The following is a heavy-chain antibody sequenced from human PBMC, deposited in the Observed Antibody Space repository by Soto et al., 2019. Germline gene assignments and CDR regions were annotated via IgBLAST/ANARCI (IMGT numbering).Heavy chain of an antibody. J-gene: IGHJ6*02. D-gene: IGHD2-2*01. V-gene: IGHV1-18*01. CDR3: ACYRGAYYYYGMDV. CDR2: ISTYNGDT. CDR1: GYTFTRSG. Sequence: ASVKVSCKASGYTFTRSGISWVRQAPGQGLEWMGWISTYNGDTNYAQTFQGRVTMTTDTSTSTVHMEVRSLRSDDTAVYYCACYRGAYYYYGMDVWGQGTTVTVSS.